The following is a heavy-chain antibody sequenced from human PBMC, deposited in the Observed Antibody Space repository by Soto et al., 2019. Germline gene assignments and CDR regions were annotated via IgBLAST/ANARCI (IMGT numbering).Heavy chain of an antibody. CDR3: ARSIMVATALDY. J-gene: IGHJ4*01. CDR1: GSTFTSYA. V-gene: IGHV1-3*05. D-gene: IGHD2-21*02. CDR2: INAGNGKT. Sequence: QVQLVQSGAEEKKPGVSVKVSCKASGSTFTSYAMHWVRQAPGQRLEWLGWINAGNGKTKYSQQFQGRVTITRDTAASTADKELTSLRSEDTAVYYCARSIMVATALDYWGQGTLVTVSS.